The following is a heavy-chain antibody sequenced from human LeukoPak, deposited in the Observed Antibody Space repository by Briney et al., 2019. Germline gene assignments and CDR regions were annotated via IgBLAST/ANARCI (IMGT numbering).Heavy chain of an antibody. CDR2: IWYDGSNK. D-gene: IGHD3-3*01. CDR1: GFSFSSYW. Sequence: GGSLRLSCAASGFSFSSYWMSWVRQAPGKGLEWVAVIWYDGSNKYYADSVKGRFTISRDNSKNTLYLQMNSLRAEDTAVYYCAKAFLTYYDFWSGYYPDYWGQGTLVTVSS. J-gene: IGHJ4*02. CDR3: AKAFLTYYDFWSGYYPDY. V-gene: IGHV3-33*06.